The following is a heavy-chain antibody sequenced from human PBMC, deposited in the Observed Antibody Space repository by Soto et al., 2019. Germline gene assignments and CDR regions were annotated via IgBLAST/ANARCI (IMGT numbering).Heavy chain of an antibody. CDR3: ARDGYYYGSGSYFDY. V-gene: IGHV3-33*01. D-gene: IGHD3-10*01. Sequence: QVQLVESGGGVVQPGRSLRLSCAASGFTFSSYGMHWVRQAPGKGLEWVAVIWYDGSNKYYADSVKGRFTISRDNSKNTLYLQMNSLRAEDTAVYYCARDGYYYGSGSYFDYWGQGILVTVSS. CDR1: GFTFSSYG. J-gene: IGHJ4*02. CDR2: IWYDGSNK.